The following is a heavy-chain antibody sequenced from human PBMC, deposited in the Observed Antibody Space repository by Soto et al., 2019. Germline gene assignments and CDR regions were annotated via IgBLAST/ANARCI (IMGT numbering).Heavy chain of an antibody. CDR2: ISGGGGDT. Sequence: PGGSLRLSCAASGFTFSTYTMSWVRQAPGKGLEWVSAISGGGGDTYYADSVKGRFTISRDNSKNMLYLQMNSLRAEDTAVYYCAKRDSGNSYPYYFDDWGQGTLVTVSS. CDR3: AKRDSGNSYPYYFDD. J-gene: IGHJ4*02. D-gene: IGHD1-26*01. V-gene: IGHV3-23*01. CDR1: GFTFSTYT.